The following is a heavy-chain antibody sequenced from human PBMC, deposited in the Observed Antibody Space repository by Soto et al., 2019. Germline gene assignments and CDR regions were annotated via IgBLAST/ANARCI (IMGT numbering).Heavy chain of an antibody. V-gene: IGHV3-11*04. Sequence: PGGSLRLSCAASGFTFSDSYMSWVRQAPGKGPEWISHISSSGGIIYYADSVKGRFTISRDNAKNSLYLQMNSLRGEDTAVYYCAREGSVSSSDYYAYYYGMDVWGQGTTVTVSS. CDR2: ISSSGGII. CDR3: AREGSVSSSDYYAYYYGMDV. CDR1: GFTFSDSY. D-gene: IGHD3-10*01. J-gene: IGHJ6*02.